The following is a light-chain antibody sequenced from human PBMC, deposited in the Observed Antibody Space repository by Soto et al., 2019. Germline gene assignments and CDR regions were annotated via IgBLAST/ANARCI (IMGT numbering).Light chain of an antibody. J-gene: IGKJ1*01. CDR2: AAS. CDR1: QTISSY. V-gene: IGKV1-39*01. CDR3: QHCDSYWT. Sequence: DIQMTQSPSSLSTSVGDRVTITCRASQTISSYLNWYQQKPGKAPRLLIYAASSSQSGVPSRFSGSGSGTDFTLTISSLQPEDFATYYCQHCDSYWTFGQGTKVEIK.